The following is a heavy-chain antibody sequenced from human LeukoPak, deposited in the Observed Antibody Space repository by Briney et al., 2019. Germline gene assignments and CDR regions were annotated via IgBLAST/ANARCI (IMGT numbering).Heavy chain of an antibody. CDR3: ARGYGYYDSSGYYAIDYYYYYGMDV. Sequence: GGSLRLSCAASGFTFSSYEMNWVRQAPGKGLEWVSYISSSGSTIYYADSVKGRSTISRDNAKNSLYLQMNSLRAEDTAVYYCARGYGYYDSSGYYAIDYYYYYGMDVWGQGTTVTVSS. CDR2: ISSSGSTI. J-gene: IGHJ6*02. CDR1: GFTFSSYE. D-gene: IGHD3-22*01. V-gene: IGHV3-48*03.